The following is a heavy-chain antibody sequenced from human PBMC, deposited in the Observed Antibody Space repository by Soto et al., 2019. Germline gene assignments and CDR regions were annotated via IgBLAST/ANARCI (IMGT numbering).Heavy chain of an antibody. CDR3: AKELSYYDILTGLPDY. V-gene: IGHV3-23*01. CDR1: GFTFSSYA. CDR2: ISGSGGST. Sequence: GGSLRLSCAASGFTFSSYAMSWVRQAPGKGLEWVSAISGSGGSTYYADSVKGRFTISRDNSKNTLYLQMNSLRAEDTAVYYCAKELSYYDILTGLPDYWGQGTLVTVSS. J-gene: IGHJ4*02. D-gene: IGHD3-9*01.